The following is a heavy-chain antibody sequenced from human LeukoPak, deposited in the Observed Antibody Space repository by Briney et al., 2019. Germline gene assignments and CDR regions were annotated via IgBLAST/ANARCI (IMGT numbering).Heavy chain of an antibody. V-gene: IGHV3-73*01. CDR3: TRQFIAARPVYYYYYMDV. D-gene: IGHD6-6*01. CDR1: GFTFSGSA. J-gene: IGHJ6*03. Sequence: GGSLGLSCAASGFTFSGSAMHWVRQASGKGLEWVGRIRSKANSYATAYAASVKGRFTISRDDSKNTAYLQMNSLKTEDTAVYYCTRQFIAARPVYYYYYMDVWGRGTTVTVSS. CDR2: IRSKANSYAT.